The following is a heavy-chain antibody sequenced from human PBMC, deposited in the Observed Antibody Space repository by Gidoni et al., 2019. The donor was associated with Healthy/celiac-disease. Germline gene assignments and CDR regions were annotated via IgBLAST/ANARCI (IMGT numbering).Heavy chain of an antibody. D-gene: IGHD3-10*01. CDR1: GFTFISYG. V-gene: IGHV3-33*01. CDR3: ARDRAHYYGSGTLDY. J-gene: IGHJ4*02. Sequence: QVQLVESGGGVVQPGRSLRLYCAASGFTFISYGMHWVRQAPGKGLEWVAVIWYDGSNKYYADSVKGRFTISRDNSKNTLYLQMNSLRAEDTAVYYCARDRAHYYGSGTLDYWGQGTLVTVSS. CDR2: IWYDGSNK.